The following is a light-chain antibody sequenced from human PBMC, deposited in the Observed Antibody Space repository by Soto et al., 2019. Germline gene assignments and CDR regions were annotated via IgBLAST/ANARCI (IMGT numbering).Light chain of an antibody. CDR2: AST. J-gene: IGKJ2*01. Sequence: DIQVTQSPSSLSASVGDRVTVTCRTSQSINSYLNWYQQKPGKAPKLLIYASTNLQSGVPARFSGSGFGTSFSLTISSLQPEDFATYYCQQSYSSLYTFGQGTKLEIK. V-gene: IGKV1-39*01. CDR3: QQSYSSLYT. CDR1: QSINSY.